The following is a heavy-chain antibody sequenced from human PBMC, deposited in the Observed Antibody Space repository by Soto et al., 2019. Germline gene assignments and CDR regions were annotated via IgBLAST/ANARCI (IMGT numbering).Heavy chain of an antibody. V-gene: IGHV3-33*01. CDR1: GFTFSSYG. CDR3: AREPGTYYYGSGSYYYYMDV. CDR2: IWYDGSNK. Sequence: GGSLRLSCAASGFTFSSYGMHWVRQAPGKGLEWVAVIWYDGSNKYYADSVKGRFTISRENSKNTLYLQMNSLRAEDTAVYYCAREPGTYYYGSGSYYYYMDVWGKGTTVTVSS. D-gene: IGHD3-10*01. J-gene: IGHJ6*03.